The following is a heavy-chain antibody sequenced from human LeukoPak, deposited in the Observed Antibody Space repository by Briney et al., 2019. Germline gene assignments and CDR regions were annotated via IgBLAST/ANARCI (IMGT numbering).Heavy chain of an antibody. Sequence: PGRSLRLSCAASGFTFSSYGMHWVRQAPGKGLKWVAVIWYDGSNKYYADSVKGRFTISRDNSKNTLYLQMNSLRAEDTAVYYCPKEERDYCSSTSCPPGAWGQGTLVTVSS. CDR1: GFTFSSYG. CDR3: PKEERDYCSSTSCPPGA. J-gene: IGHJ5*02. CDR2: IWYDGSNK. D-gene: IGHD2-2*01. V-gene: IGHV3-33*06.